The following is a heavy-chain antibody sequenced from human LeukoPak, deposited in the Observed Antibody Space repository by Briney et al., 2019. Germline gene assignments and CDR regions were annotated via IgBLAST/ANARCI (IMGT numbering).Heavy chain of an antibody. V-gene: IGHV4-39*02. Sequence: SETLSLTCTVSGGSISGSSYYWGWIRQPPGKGLEWIGSVYYSGSTYYNPSLKSRVTISVDTSKNQFSLKLNSVTATDTAVYYCARGRFAGDYWGQGTLVTVSS. CDR1: GGSISGSSYY. CDR3: ARGRFAGDY. CDR2: VYYSGST. D-gene: IGHD5-24*01. J-gene: IGHJ4*02.